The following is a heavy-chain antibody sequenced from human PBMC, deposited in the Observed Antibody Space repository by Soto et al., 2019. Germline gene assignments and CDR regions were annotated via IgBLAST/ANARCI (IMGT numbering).Heavy chain of an antibody. CDR3: AKTFDYYGMDV. J-gene: IGHJ6*02. Sequence: SETLSLTCAVSGYSIASGYYWAWIRQSPGKGLEWIGSIYHAGSVYYNPSLNSRVAVSLDTSKNHFSLKLTSVTAADTAVYYCAKTFDYYGMDVWGQRTTVTVSS. V-gene: IGHV4-38-2*01. CDR1: GYSIASGYY. CDR2: IYHAGSV.